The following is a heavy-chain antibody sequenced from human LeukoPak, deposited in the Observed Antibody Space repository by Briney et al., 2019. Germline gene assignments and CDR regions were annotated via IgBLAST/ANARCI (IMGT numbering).Heavy chain of an antibody. Sequence: GGSLRLSCAASGFTFRSYWMHWVRQAPGKGLVWVSRINSDGSSTSYADSVKGRFTISRDDAKNTLYLQMNSLRAEDTAVYYCARGASRLLINWGQGTLVTVFS. J-gene: IGHJ4*02. CDR1: GFTFRSYW. D-gene: IGHD5-12*01. V-gene: IGHV3-74*01. CDR3: ARGASRLLIN. CDR2: INSDGSST.